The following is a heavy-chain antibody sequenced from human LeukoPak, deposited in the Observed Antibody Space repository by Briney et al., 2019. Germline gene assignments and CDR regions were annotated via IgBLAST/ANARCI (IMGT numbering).Heavy chain of an antibody. J-gene: IGHJ4*02. CDR2: IKEDGSEK. Sequence: GGSLRLSCAASGXTFSTYWMSWVRQAPGKGLEWVANIKEDGSEKNYADSVKGRFTISRDNAKNSLYLQMNSLRAEDTAVYYCAIPLARQQLAFRYWGQGTLVTVSS. CDR1: GXTFSTYW. D-gene: IGHD6-13*01. CDR3: AIPLARQQLAFRY. V-gene: IGHV3-7*02.